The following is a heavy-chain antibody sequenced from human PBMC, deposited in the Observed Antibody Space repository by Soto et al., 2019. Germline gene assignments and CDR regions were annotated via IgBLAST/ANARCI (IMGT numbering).Heavy chain of an antibody. Sequence: EVELVESGGGLVQPGGSLRLSCAASGIIFSSYWMHWVRQAPGKGLVWVSRINSDGSSTSYADSVKGRFTISRDNAKNTLYLQMNSLRVEDTAVYYCARVNDYGDPGIGFDPWGQGTLVTVSS. CDR1: GIIFSSYW. CDR3: ARVNDYGDPGIGFDP. J-gene: IGHJ5*02. CDR2: INSDGSST. D-gene: IGHD4-17*01. V-gene: IGHV3-74*01.